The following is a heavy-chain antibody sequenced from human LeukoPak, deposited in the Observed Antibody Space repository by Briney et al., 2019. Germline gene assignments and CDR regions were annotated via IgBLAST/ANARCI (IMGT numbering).Heavy chain of an antibody. CDR3: AKDGKWFGEFLYYYYGMDV. J-gene: IGHJ6*02. CDR2: ISYDGSNK. Sequence: PGRSLRLSCAASGFTFSSYGMHWVRQAPGKGLEWVAVISYDGSNKYYADSVKGRFTISRDNSKNTLYLQMNSLRAEGTAVYYCAKDGKWFGEFLYYYYGMDVWGQGTTVTVSS. D-gene: IGHD3-10*01. CDR1: GFTFSSYG. V-gene: IGHV3-30*18.